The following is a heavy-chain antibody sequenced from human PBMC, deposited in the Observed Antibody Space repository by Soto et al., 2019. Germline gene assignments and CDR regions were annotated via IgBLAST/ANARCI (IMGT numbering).Heavy chain of an antibody. V-gene: IGHV1-2*04. CDR3: ARSYYDSSGFSNDAFDI. D-gene: IGHD3-22*01. J-gene: IGHJ3*02. Sequence: QVQLVQSGAEVKKPGASVKVSCKASGYTFTGYYMHWVRQAPRQGLEWMGWINPNSGGTNYAQKFQGWVTMTRDTSISTAYMELSRLRSDDTAVYYCARSYYDSSGFSNDAFDIWGQGTMVTVSS. CDR1: GYTFTGYY. CDR2: INPNSGGT.